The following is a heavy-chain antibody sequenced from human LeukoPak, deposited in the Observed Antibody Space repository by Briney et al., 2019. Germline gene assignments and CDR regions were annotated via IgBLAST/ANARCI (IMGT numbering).Heavy chain of an antibody. CDR1: GFTVSSNY. J-gene: IGHJ6*03. CDR2: IYSGGST. Sequence: GGSLRLSCAASGFTVSSNYMSWVRQAPGKGLEWVSVIYSGGSTYYADSVKGRFTITRNNSKNTLYLQMNSLRAEDTAVYYCARDSDVKKGIYYYSYMDVWGKGTTVTVSS. V-gene: IGHV3-66*02. CDR3: ARDSDVKKGIYYYSYMDV. D-gene: IGHD2/OR15-2a*01.